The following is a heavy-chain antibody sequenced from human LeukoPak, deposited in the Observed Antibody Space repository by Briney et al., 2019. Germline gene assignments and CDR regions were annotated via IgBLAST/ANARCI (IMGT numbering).Heavy chain of an antibody. CDR3: ARDPSNTSGRMTWFDP. CDR2: ISAYNGDT. Sequence: ASVKVSCKASGYTFTSHGIRWVRQAPGQGLEWMGWISAYNGDTNYAQNLQGRVTMTTDTSTSTAYMELGSLRSDDTAVYYCARDPSNTSGRMTWFDPWGQGTLVTVSS. V-gene: IGHV1-18*01. D-gene: IGHD2-2*01. J-gene: IGHJ5*02. CDR1: GYTFTSHG.